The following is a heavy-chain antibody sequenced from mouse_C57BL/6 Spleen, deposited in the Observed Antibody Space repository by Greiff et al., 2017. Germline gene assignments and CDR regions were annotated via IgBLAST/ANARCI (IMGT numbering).Heavy chain of an antibody. D-gene: IGHD2-1*01. V-gene: IGHV5-4*01. CDR3: ARDYSNWYFDV. CDR1: GFTFSSYA. CDR2: ISDGGSYT. Sequence: EVKVEESGGGLVKPGGSLKLSCAASGFTFSSYAMSWVRQTPEKRLEWVATISDGGSYTYYPDNVKGRFTISRDNAKNNLYLQMSHLKSEDTAMYYCARDYSNWYFDVWGTGTTVTVSS. J-gene: IGHJ1*03.